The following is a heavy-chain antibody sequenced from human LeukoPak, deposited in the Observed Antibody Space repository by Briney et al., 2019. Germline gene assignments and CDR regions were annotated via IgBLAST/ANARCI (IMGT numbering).Heavy chain of an antibody. V-gene: IGHV3-48*02. CDR3: ARDGRPLDY. CDR1: GFTFSSYS. Sequence: GRSLRLSCAASGFTFSSYSMSWVRQAPGKGLEWVSFLSSISTTIYYADSVKGRFTISRDNSKNSLYLQMNRLRDDDTAVYYCARDGRPLDYWGQGALVTVSS. CDR2: LSSISTTI. J-gene: IGHJ4*02.